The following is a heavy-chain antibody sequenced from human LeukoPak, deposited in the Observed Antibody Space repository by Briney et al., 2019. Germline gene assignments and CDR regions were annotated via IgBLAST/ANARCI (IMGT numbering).Heavy chain of an antibody. J-gene: IGHJ4*02. CDR1: GFTFSSYS. CDR2: ISSSSSYI. Sequence: PGGSLRLSCSASGFTFSSYSMNWVRQAPGKGLEWVSSISSSSSYIYYADSVEGRFTISRDNAKNSLYLQMNSLRAEDTAVYYCARVSYRDGYFDYWGQGTLVTVSS. CDR3: ARVSYRDGYFDY. V-gene: IGHV3-21*01. D-gene: IGHD3-10*01.